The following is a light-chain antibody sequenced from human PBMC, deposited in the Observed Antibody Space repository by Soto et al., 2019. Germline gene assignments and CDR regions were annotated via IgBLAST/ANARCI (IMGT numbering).Light chain of an antibody. V-gene: IGLV2-14*01. Sequence: QSVLTQPASVSGSPGQSITISCTGNSSDVGCYNYVSWYQQHPGKAPKLMIYDVSNRTSGVSNRFSGSKSCNTASLTISGLQAEDEADYYCSSYTSSSTYVFGTGTKLTVL. CDR2: DVS. CDR1: SSDVGCYNY. J-gene: IGLJ1*01. CDR3: SSYTSSSTYV.